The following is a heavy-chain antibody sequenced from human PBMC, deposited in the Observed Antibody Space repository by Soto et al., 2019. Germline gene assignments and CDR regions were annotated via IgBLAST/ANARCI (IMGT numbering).Heavy chain of an antibody. CDR2: ISYDGSNK. V-gene: IGHV3-30-3*01. CDR1: GFTFSSYA. Sequence: QVQLVESGGGVVQPGRSLRLSCAASGFTFSSYAMHWVRQAPGKGLEWVAVISYDGSNKYYADSVKGRFTISRDNSKNTRELQMNSLRAEDTAVYYCARPLWTDTAMAPFDYWGQGTLVTVSS. J-gene: IGHJ4*02. CDR3: ARPLWTDTAMAPFDY. D-gene: IGHD5-18*01.